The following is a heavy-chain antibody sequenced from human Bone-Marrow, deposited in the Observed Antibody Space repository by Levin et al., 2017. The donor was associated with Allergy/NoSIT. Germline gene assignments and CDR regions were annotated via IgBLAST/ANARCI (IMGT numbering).Heavy chain of an antibody. D-gene: IGHD6-19*01. CDR1: GGSVSSGSYY. V-gene: IGHV4-61*01. CDR3: ATGTGWLEDN. J-gene: IGHJ4*02. Sequence: SQTLSLTCSVSGGSVSSGSYYWTWLRQLPGQGLEWIGHVHSSGSTNYNPSLKSRLTISLDTSENQFSLTLSSVTAADTAVYYCATGTGWLEDNWGQGTLVTVSS. CDR2: VHSSGST.